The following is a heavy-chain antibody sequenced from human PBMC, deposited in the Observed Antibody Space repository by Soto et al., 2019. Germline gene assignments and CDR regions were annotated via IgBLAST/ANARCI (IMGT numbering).Heavy chain of an antibody. CDR1: SGPSSSHN. D-gene: IGHD1-1*01. CDR2: VYSTGGT. CDR3: VRQGIGNLHGLVDV. Sequence: QVQLQQSGPGLVKPSETLSLTCSVSSGPSSSHNCGWIRQPPGRGLEWIGYVYSTGGTSYNPSLKSRVTISADTSTNHISLTLPSVTAADTAVYYCVRQGIGNLHGLVDVWGQGNTVRVSS. J-gene: IGHJ6*02. V-gene: IGHV4-59*08.